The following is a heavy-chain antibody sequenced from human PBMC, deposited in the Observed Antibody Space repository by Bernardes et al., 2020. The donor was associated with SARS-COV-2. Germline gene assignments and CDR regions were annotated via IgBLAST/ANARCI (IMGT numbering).Heavy chain of an antibody. J-gene: IGHJ5*02. V-gene: IGHV1-18*03. CDR2: ISAYNGNT. CDR3: ARYESITIFGVVITNWFDP. Sequence: ASVKVSCKASGYTFTSYGISWVRQAPGQGLEWMGWISAYNGNTNYAQKLQGRVTMTTDTSTSTAYMELRSLRSDDMAVYYCARYESITIFGVVITNWFDPWGQGTLVTVSS. CDR1: GYTFTSYG. D-gene: IGHD3-3*01.